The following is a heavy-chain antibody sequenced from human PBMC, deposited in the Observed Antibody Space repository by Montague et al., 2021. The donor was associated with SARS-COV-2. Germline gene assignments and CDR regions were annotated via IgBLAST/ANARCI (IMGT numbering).Heavy chain of an antibody. CDR2: IYEGDTT. D-gene: IGHD6-19*01. CDR3: VTPGKTAVAGQFDY. V-gene: IGHV4-39*07. Sequence: SETLSLTCTVSGGSIRSTTFYWGWIRQSPGKGLEWTGYIYEGDTTYSNPSLKSRVAISLDTPNKQLSLKITSLIVADTAIYYCVTPGKTAVAGQFDYWDPGILVTVSS. J-gene: IGHJ4*02. CDR1: GGSIRSTTFY.